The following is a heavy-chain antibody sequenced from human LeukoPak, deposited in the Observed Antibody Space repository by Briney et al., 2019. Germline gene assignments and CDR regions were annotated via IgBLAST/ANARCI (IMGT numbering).Heavy chain of an antibody. CDR3: ARVYCSGGSCYDSRGWFDP. D-gene: IGHD2-15*01. CDR1: GGSIGSYY. V-gene: IGHV4-39*07. Sequence: SETLSLTCTVSGGSIGSYYWGWIRQPPGKGLEWIGSIYYSGSTYYKSSLKSRVTISVDTSKNQFSLRLSSVTAADTAVYYCARVYCSGGSCYDSRGWFDPWGQGTLVTVSS. CDR2: IYYSGST. J-gene: IGHJ5*02.